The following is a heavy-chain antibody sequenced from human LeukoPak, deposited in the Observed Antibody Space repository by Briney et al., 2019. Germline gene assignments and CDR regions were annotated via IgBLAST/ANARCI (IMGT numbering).Heavy chain of an antibody. Sequence: SETLSLTCTVSYDSISRFYWSWIRQPPGKGLEWIGYIYYSGSTNYSSSLKSRVTISVDTSKNQLSLELESVTAADTAVYYCARTIDGFDIWGQGTMVTVSS. CDR1: YDSISRFY. D-gene: IGHD3-10*01. CDR3: ARTIDGFDI. J-gene: IGHJ3*02. CDR2: IYYSGST. V-gene: IGHV4-59*08.